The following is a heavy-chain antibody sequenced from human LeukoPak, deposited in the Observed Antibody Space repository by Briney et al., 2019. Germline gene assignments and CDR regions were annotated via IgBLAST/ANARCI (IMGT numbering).Heavy chain of an antibody. CDR2: IHPSGGST. V-gene: IGHV1-46*01. Sequence: ASVKASCKASGHTFTSYYMQWVRHADGHGLEWMGIIHPSGGSTSYAQKFQGRVTMTRDTSTSTVYMELSSLRSEDTAVYYCASPKDVVSRLDYWGQGTLVTVSS. CDR3: ASPKDVVSRLDY. CDR1: GHTFTSYY. D-gene: IGHD2-21*01. J-gene: IGHJ4*02.